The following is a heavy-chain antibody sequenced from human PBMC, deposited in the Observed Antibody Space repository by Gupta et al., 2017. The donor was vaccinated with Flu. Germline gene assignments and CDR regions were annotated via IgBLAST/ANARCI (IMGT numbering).Heavy chain of an antibody. D-gene: IGHD3-16*02. Sequence: WIRQSPGKGLEWIGYVYFNGNTIYNPALKSRVTMSVDTAKNHFSLQLTSVTAADTAVYYCARAVYYDYVWGSYRYFYYFDHWGQGTLVTVSS. J-gene: IGHJ4*02. CDR2: VYFNGNT. V-gene: IGHV4-61*03. CDR3: ARAVYYDYVWGSYRYFYYFDH.